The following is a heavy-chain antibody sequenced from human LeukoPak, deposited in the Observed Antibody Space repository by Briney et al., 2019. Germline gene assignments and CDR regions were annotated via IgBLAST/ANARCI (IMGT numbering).Heavy chain of an antibody. J-gene: IGHJ4*02. CDR2: MRSDGSDE. Sequence: PGGSLRLSCAASGFIFSIYGMHWVRQAPGKGLEWVAFMRSDGSDEYYADSVKGRFTISRDNSKNTLFPQMNSLRAEDTAVYYCGKHDRSSYYWGQGTLVTVSS. V-gene: IGHV3-30*02. D-gene: IGHD3-22*01. CDR1: GFIFSIYG. CDR3: GKHDRSSYY.